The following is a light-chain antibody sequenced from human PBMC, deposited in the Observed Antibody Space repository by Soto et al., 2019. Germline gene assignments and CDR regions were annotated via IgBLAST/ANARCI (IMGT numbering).Light chain of an antibody. CDR1: QSISTW. CDR3: QQHNSYPCT. CDR2: DAS. Sequence: DIQMTQSPSTLSASVGDRVTITCRASQSISTWLAWYQQKPGKAPNLLIYDASSLESGVPSRFSGSGSGTEFTLTISSLQPEDFATYYCQQHNSYPCTFGAGTKVDIK. J-gene: IGKJ4*02. V-gene: IGKV1-5*01.